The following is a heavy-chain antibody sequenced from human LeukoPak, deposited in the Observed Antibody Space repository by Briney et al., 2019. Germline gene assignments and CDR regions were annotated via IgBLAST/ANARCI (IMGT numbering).Heavy chain of an antibody. V-gene: IGHV3-20*01. D-gene: IGHD2-2*02. J-gene: IGHJ5*02. Sequence: GESLRLSCAASGFTFDDYGMSWVRQAPGKGLEWVAGINWNGGSTGYTDSVKGRFTISRDNAKNSLFLQMNSLRAEDTAFYHCARDRCSSTTCYNTPNWFDPWGQGTLVTVSS. CDR2: INWNGGST. CDR1: GFTFDDYG. CDR3: ARDRCSSTTCYNTPNWFDP.